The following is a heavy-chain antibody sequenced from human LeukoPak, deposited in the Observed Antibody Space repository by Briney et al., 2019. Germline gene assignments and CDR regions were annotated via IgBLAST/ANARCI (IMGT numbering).Heavy chain of an antibody. CDR1: GGSISSGGYY. CDR2: IYYSGST. D-gene: IGHD3-16*01. J-gene: IGHJ4*02. Sequence: SQTLSLTCTVSGGSISSGGYYWSWIRQHPGKGLEWIGYIYYSGSTYYNPSLKSRVTISVDTSKNQFSLKLSSVTAADTAVYYCARELGKSRRSAIDYWGQGTLVTVSS. V-gene: IGHV4-31*03. CDR3: ARELGKSRRSAIDY.